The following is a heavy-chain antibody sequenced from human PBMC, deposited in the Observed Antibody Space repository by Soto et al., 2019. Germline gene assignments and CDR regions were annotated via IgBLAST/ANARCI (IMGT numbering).Heavy chain of an antibody. D-gene: IGHD2-2*01. CDR3: ARERSTSCFRKCNWFDP. J-gene: IGHJ5*02. CDR2: INAGNGNT. CDR1: GYTFTSYA. V-gene: IGHV1-3*01. Sequence: ASVKVSCKASGYTFTSYAMHWVRQAPGQRLEWMGWINAGNGNTKYSQKFQGRVTITRDTSASTAYMELSSLRSEDTAVYYCARERSTSCFRKCNWFDPWGQGTLVTVSS.